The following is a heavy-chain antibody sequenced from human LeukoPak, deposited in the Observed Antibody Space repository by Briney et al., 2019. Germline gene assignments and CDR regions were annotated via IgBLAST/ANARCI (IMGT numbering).Heavy chain of an antibody. V-gene: IGHV1-3*03. J-gene: IGHJ4*02. CDR1: GYTFTSYA. Sequence: ASVKVSCKASGYTFTSYAMHWVRQAPGQRLEWMGWINAGNGNTKYSQEFQGRVTITRDTSASTAYMELSSLRSEDMAVYYCARGDDYGDYFDYWGQGTLVTVSS. D-gene: IGHD4-17*01. CDR2: INAGNGNT. CDR3: ARGDDYGDYFDY.